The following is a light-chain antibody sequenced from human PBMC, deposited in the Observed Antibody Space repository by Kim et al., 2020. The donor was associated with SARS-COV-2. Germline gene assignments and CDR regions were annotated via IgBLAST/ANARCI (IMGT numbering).Light chain of an antibody. CDR2: AAS. Sequence: ATVGERDTITCRASQSISSYLNWYQQKPGKAPKLLIYAASSLQSGVPSRFSGSGSGTDFTLTISSLQPEDFATYYCQQSYSTPRTFGQGTKLEI. CDR1: QSISSY. CDR3: QQSYSTPRT. J-gene: IGKJ2*02. V-gene: IGKV1-39*01.